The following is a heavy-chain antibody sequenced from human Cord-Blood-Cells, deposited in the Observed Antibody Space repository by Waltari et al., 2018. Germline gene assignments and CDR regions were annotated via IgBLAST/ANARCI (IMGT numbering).Heavy chain of an antibody. J-gene: IGHJ4*02. Sequence: EVQLVQSGAEVKKPGESLKISCKGSGYRFTSYWIGGLGTLPWKGREGMGIIYPGDSDTRYSPSFQGQVTISADKSSSTAYLQWSSLKASDTAMYYCAGGYYYGSGSYYPFDYWGQGTLVTVSS. CDR1: GYRFTSYW. V-gene: IGHV5-51*01. CDR2: IYPGDSDT. D-gene: IGHD3-10*01. CDR3: AGGYYYGSGSYYPFDY.